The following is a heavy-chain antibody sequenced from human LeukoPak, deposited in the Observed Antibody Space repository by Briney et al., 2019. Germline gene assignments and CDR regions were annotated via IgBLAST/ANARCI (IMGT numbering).Heavy chain of an antibody. V-gene: IGHV3-7*01. CDR3: ARDPYSGGYGDYYYYYMDL. CDR1: GFTFSSYW. Sequence: GGSLRLSCAASGFTFSSYWMSWVRQAPGKGLEWVANIKQDGSEKYYVDSVKGRFTISRDNAKNSLYLQMNSLRAEDTAVYYCARDPYSGGYGDYYYYYMDLWGQGTTVTISS. J-gene: IGHJ6*03. D-gene: IGHD1-26*01. CDR2: IKQDGSEK.